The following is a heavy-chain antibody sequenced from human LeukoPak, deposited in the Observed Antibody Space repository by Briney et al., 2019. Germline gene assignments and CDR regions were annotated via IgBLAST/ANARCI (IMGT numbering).Heavy chain of an antibody. CDR3: ARPAADCGGDCYWAFDY. CDR2: ISSSSSYI. J-gene: IGHJ4*02. V-gene: IGHV3-21*01. D-gene: IGHD2-21*01. CDR1: GFTFSSYS. Sequence: GSLRLSCAASGFTFSSYSMNWVRQAPGKGLEWVSSISSSSSYIYYADSVKGRFTISRDNAKNSLYLQMNSLRAEDTAVYYCARPAADCGGDCYWAFDYWGQGTLVTVSS.